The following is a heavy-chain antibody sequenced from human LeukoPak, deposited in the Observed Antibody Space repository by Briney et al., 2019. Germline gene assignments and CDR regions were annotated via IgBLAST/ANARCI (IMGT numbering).Heavy chain of an antibody. CDR3: AREGNNWNYDP. Sequence: GGSLRLSCAASGFTFSSYSMNWVRQAPGKGLGWVSYISSSSSTIYYADSVKGRFTISRDNAKNSLYLQMNSLRAEDTAVYYCAREGNNWNYDPWGQGTLVTVSS. J-gene: IGHJ5*02. CDR1: GFTFSSYS. V-gene: IGHV3-48*04. D-gene: IGHD1-7*01. CDR2: ISSSSSTI.